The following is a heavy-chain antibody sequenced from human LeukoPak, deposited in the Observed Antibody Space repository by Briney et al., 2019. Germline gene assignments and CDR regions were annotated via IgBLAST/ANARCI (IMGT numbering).Heavy chain of an antibody. V-gene: IGHV3-23*01. CDR2: ISGSGGST. J-gene: IGHJ6*03. CDR3: AKVALMGLYAYYMDV. CDR1: GFTFSSYA. Sequence: PGGSLRLSCAASGFTFSSYAMSWVRQAPGKGLEWVSAISGSGGSTYYADSVRGRFTISRDNSKNTLYLQMNSLRAEDTAVYYCAKVALMGLYAYYMDVWDKGTTVTVSS. D-gene: IGHD2-8*01.